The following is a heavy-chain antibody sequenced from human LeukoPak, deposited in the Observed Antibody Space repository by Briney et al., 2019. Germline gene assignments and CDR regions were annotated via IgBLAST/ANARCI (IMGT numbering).Heavy chain of an antibody. D-gene: IGHD1-14*01. J-gene: IGHJ6*02. CDR3: ARGGHFRPGNQWTWGAPRQDSYNYNGMDV. CDR2: INPNSGGT. CDR1: GYTFTGYY. Sequence: ASVKVSCKASGYTFTGYYMHWVRQAPGQVLEWMGWINPNSGGTNYAQKFQGRVTITRATSISTVYMEMSSLRVDDTAIYYCARGGHFRPGNQWTWGAPRQDSYNYNGMDVWGHGTTVYVS. V-gene: IGHV1-2*02.